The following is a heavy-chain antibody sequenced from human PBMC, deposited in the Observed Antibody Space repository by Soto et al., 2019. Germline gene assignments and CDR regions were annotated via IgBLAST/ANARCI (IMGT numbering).Heavy chain of an antibody. V-gene: IGHV4-59*01. J-gene: IGHJ5*02. D-gene: IGHD2-21*01. CDR3: ARIDDSKNWFDP. CDR2: IYYSGST. Sequence: TSETLSLTCTVSGGSISSYYWSWIRQPPGKGLEWIGYIYYSGSTNYNPSLKSRVTISVDTSKNQFSLKLSSVTAADTAVYYCARIDDSKNWFDPWGQGTLVTVSS. CDR1: GGSISSYY.